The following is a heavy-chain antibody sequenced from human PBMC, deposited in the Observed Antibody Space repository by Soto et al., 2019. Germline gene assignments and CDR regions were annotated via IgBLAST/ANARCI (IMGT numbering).Heavy chain of an antibody. CDR1: GFTFSSYW. V-gene: IGHV3-7*01. Sequence: GGSLRLSCAASGFTFSSYWMSWVRQAPGKGLEWVANIKQDGSEKYYVDSVRGRFTLSRNNAKNSLQLQMNSLRAEDTAIYFCARVAYFNGWIFDYWGQGTLVTVSS. CDR2: IKQDGSEK. J-gene: IGHJ4*01. D-gene: IGHD6-19*01. CDR3: ARVAYFNGWIFDY.